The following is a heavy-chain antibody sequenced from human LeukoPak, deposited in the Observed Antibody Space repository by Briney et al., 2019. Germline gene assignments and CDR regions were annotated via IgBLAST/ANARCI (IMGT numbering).Heavy chain of an antibody. CDR3: ARAVWDSSGHLFDY. J-gene: IGHJ4*02. Sequence: PGGSLRLSCAASGFTFSSYSLNWVRQAPGKGLEWVSSISGSSSYIYYADSVKGRFTISRNNAKKSLFLQMNSLRAEDTAVYYCARAVWDSSGHLFDYWGQGTLVTVSS. V-gene: IGHV3-21*01. CDR2: ISGSSSYI. D-gene: IGHD3-22*01. CDR1: GFTFSSYS.